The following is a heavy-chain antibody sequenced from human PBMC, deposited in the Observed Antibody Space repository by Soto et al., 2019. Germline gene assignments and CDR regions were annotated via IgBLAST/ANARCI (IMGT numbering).Heavy chain of an antibody. CDR1: DGSVSSGSYY. V-gene: IGHV4-61*01. CDR2: IYYSGST. J-gene: IGHJ5*02. Sequence: SETLSLTCTVSDGSVSSGSYYWNWIRQPPGKGLEWIGFIYYSGSTHYNPSLQSRVTISVHTSNSQFSLRLSSVTAADTAVYYCARQDDFWSGSNWFDPWGQGTLVTVSS. CDR3: ARQDDFWSGSNWFDP. D-gene: IGHD3-3*01.